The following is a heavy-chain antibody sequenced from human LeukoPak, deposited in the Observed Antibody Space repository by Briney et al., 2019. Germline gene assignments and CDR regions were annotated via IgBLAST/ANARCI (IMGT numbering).Heavy chain of an antibody. CDR1: GFTFSNAW. D-gene: IGHD5-12*01. V-gene: IGHV3-15*01. J-gene: IGHJ4*02. CDR2: IKSKTDGGTT. Sequence: GGSLRLSCAASGFTFSNAWMSWVRQAPGKGLEWVGRIKSKTDGGTTDYAAPVKGRFTISRDDSKNTLYLQMNSLKTEDTAVYYCTTGTDIVAPEFDYWGQGTLVTVSS. CDR3: TTGTDIVAPEFDY.